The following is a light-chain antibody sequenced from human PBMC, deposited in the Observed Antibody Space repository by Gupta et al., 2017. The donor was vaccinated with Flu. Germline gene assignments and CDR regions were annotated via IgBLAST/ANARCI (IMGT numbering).Light chain of an antibody. CDR1: QSIGTW. CDR2: KAS. J-gene: IGKJ1*01. V-gene: IGKV1-5*03. CDR3: QQYNSFWT. Sequence: VGDRVTITCRASQSIGTWLAWYQQKPGKAPNLLIYKASNLESGVPSRFSGSGSGTEFTLTINSLQPDDFVTYYCQQYNSFWTFGQGTKVEVK.